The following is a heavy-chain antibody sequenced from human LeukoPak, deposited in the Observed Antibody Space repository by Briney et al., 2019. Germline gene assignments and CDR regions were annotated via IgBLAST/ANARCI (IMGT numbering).Heavy chain of an antibody. CDR2: IYHSGST. J-gene: IGHJ4*02. V-gene: IGHV4-38-2*02. CDR1: GYSISSGYY. Sequence: SETLSLTCTVSGYSISSGYYWGWIRPPPGKGLEWIGSIYHSGSTYYNPSLKSRVTISVDTSKNQFSLKLSSVTAADTAVYYCARMTYYDSSGYYFPYFDYWGQGTLSPSPQ. D-gene: IGHD3-22*01. CDR3: ARMTYYDSSGYYFPYFDY.